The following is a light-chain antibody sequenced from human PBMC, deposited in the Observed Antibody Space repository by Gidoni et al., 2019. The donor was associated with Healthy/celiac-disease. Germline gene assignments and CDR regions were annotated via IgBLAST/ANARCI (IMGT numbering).Light chain of an antibody. CDR3: SSYAGSNNLV. Sequence: QSALTQPPSASGSPGQSVTIPCPGTSSDVGGYNYVSWYQQHPGKAPKLMSYEVIKRPSGVPDRFSGSKSGNTASLTVSGLQAEDEADYYCSSYAGSNNLVFGGGTKLTVL. J-gene: IGLJ3*02. V-gene: IGLV2-8*01. CDR2: EVI. CDR1: SSDVGGYNY.